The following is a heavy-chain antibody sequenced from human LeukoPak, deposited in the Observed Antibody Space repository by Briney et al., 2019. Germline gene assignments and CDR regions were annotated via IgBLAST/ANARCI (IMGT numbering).Heavy chain of an antibody. CDR3: ARNAFDI. V-gene: IGHV4-61*02. Sequence: PSETLSLTCTVSGGSISSGNYYWSWIRQPAGKGLEWIGRIHTSGSTNHNPSLKSRVTISVDTSRNHFSLKLSSVTAADTAVYYCARNAFDIWGQGTMVTVSS. CDR2: IHTSGST. J-gene: IGHJ3*02. CDR1: GGSISSGNYY.